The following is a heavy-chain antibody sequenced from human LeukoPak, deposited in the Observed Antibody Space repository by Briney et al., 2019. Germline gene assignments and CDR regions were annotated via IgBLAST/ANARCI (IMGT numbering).Heavy chain of an antibody. D-gene: IGHD7-27*01. CDR3: ARRGNWDPFDY. CDR2: IYYSGST. Sequence: SETLSLTCTVSGDSINSSDYYWAWIRQPPGEGLEWIGTIYYSGSTYYKSSLKSRLTISVDSSKNQFSLKMISVTAADTGVYYCARRGNWDPFDYWGQGALVTVSS. V-gene: IGHV4-39*01. CDR1: GDSINSSDYY. J-gene: IGHJ4*02.